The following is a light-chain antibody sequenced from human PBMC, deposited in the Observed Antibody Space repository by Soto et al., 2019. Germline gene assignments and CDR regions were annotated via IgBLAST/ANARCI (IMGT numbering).Light chain of an antibody. CDR3: SSYGGGHYLV. V-gene: IGLV2-8*01. CDR1: SSDVGGYNY. CDR2: EVT. J-gene: IGLJ2*01. Sequence: QSALTQPPSASGSPGQSVTISCTGTSSDVGGYNYVSWYQHHPGKAPRLLIYEVTKRPSGVPDRFSASKSGNTASLTVSGLQAEDEADYYCSSYGGGHYLVFGGGTKVTVL.